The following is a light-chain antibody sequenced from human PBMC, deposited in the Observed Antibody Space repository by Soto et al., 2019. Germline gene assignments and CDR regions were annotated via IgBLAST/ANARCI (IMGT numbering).Light chain of an antibody. Sequence: EIVMTQSPATLSVSPGERATLSCRASQSVTNNLAWYQQKPGQAPRLLVYGASTRAAGIPARFSGSGSGTEFTLTISSLQSEDFAVYYCQQRGNWPSTFGGGTKVEIK. CDR3: QQRGNWPST. J-gene: IGKJ4*01. CDR2: GAS. V-gene: IGKV3-15*01. CDR1: QSVTNN.